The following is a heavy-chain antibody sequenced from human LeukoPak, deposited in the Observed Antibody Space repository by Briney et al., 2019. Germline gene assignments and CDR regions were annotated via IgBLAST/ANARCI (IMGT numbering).Heavy chain of an antibody. D-gene: IGHD6-13*01. J-gene: IGHJ3*02. Sequence: SETLSLTCTVSGGSISSYYWSWIREPPGRGLEWIGEINHSGSTNYNPSLKSRVTISVDTSKNQFSLKLSSVTAADTAVYYCARVRDSSSWYPSFDIWGQGTMVTVSS. V-gene: IGHV4-34*01. CDR3: ARVRDSSSWYPSFDI. CDR2: INHSGST. CDR1: GGSISSYY.